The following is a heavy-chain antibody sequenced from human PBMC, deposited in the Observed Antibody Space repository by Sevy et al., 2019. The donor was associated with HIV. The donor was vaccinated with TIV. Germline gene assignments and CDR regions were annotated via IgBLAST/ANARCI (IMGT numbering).Heavy chain of an antibody. CDR2: IKQDGSEK. J-gene: IGHJ3*02. V-gene: IGHV3-7*01. CDR3: VTHTGWYNWNDGRDAFDI. CDR1: GFTFSSYW. Sequence: GGSLRLSCAASGFTFSSYWMSWVRQAPGKGLEWVANIKQDGSEKYYVDSVKGRFTISRDNAKNSLYLQMNSLRAEDTAVYYCVTHTGWYNWNDGRDAFDIWGQGTMVTVSS. D-gene: IGHD1-20*01.